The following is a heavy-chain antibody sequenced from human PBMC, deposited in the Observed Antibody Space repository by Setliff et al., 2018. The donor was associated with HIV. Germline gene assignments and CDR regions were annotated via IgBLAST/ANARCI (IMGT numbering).Heavy chain of an antibody. CDR2: ITPLFGTS. CDR1: GGTFNTYT. V-gene: IGHV1-69*13. CDR3: ATGSGWYVPTR. Sequence: SVTVSCKASGGTFNTYTINWVRQAPGHGLEWMGGITPLFGTSNYAQKFQGRVTITLDASTSIVDMELSSLRSEDTAVYYCATGSGWYVPTRWGQGTLVTVSS. D-gene: IGHD6-19*01. J-gene: IGHJ4*02.